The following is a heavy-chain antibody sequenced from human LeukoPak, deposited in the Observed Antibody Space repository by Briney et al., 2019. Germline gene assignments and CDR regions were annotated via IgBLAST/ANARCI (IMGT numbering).Heavy chain of an antibody. CDR3: ARDNGYSSGWAPPAFDI. CDR1: GGTFSSYA. D-gene: IGHD6-19*01. CDR2: SIPILGIA. Sequence: SVKVSCKASGGTFSSYAISWVRQAPGQGLEWVGRSIPILGIANYAQKFQGRVTITADKSTNTAYMELSSLRSEDTAVYYCARDNGYSSGWAPPAFDIWGQGTMVTVSS. J-gene: IGHJ3*02. V-gene: IGHV1-69*04.